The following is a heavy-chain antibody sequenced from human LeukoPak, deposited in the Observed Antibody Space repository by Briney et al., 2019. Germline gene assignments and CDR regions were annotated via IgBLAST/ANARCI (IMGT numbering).Heavy chain of an antibody. J-gene: IGHJ2*01. CDR3: ASQTIFGVVTHNWYFDL. V-gene: IGHV4-59*13. CDR2: IYYSGST. D-gene: IGHD3-3*01. CDR1: GRPISSYY. Sequence: PSETLFLTCSVSGRPISSYYGSWIRQTPARGVEWIGYIYYSGSTKYNPSLKSRVTISVHPSKNQFSLKLSSVTAADTAVYYCASQTIFGVVTHNWYFDLWGRGTLVTVSS.